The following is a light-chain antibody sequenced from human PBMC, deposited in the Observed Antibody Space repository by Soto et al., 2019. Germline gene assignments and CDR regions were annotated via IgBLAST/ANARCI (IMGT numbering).Light chain of an antibody. CDR2: TSA. Sequence: EVVMTQSPATLPVSLGDRATLSCRASQSFSSNVAWYQQKPGLAPRLLIHTSATRATGIPARFSGRGSGTFFTLTISSLQSGDFAVYYCQQHDNWPSTFGQGTKVDIK. CDR3: QQHDNWPST. CDR1: QSFSSN. V-gene: IGKV3-15*01. J-gene: IGKJ1*01.